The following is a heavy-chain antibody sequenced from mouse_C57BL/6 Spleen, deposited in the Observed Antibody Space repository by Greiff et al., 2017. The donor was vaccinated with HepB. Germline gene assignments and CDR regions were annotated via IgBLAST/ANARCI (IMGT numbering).Heavy chain of an antibody. CDR1: GYAFSSSW. D-gene: IGHD1-1*01. Sequence: VVKPGASVKISCKASGYAFSSSWMNWVKQRPGKGLEWIGRIYPGDGDTNYNGKFKGKATLTADKSSSTAYMQLSSLTSEDSAVYFCARSTVVAHYYAMDYWGQGTSVTVSS. CDR3: ARSTVVAHYYAMDY. V-gene: IGHV1-82*01. J-gene: IGHJ4*01. CDR2: IYPGDGDT.